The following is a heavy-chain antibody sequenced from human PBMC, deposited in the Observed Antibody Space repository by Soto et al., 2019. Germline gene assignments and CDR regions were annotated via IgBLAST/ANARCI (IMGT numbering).Heavy chain of an antibody. V-gene: IGHV3-53*01. CDR3: ARLPYSSSWYGWFDP. J-gene: IGHJ5*02. CDR2: IYSGGST. D-gene: IGHD6-13*01. Sequence: GGSLRLSCAASGFTVSSNYMSWVRQAPGKGLEWVSVIYSGGSTYYADSVKGRFTISRDNSKNTLYLQMNSLRAEDTAVYYCARLPYSSSWYGWFDPWGQGTLVTVSS. CDR1: GFTVSSNY.